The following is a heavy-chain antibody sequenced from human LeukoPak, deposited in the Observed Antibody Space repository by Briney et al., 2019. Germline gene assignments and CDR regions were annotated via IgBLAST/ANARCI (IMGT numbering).Heavy chain of an antibody. D-gene: IGHD5-12*01. Sequence: ASVKVSCKASGYTFTSYVISWVREAPGQGLEWMGWISAYNGNTNYAQKLQGRVTMTTDTSTTTAYMELRSLRSDDTAVYYCARGRSIVATTLDYYYYMDVWGKGTTVTVSS. V-gene: IGHV1-18*01. CDR3: ARGRSIVATTLDYYYYMDV. CDR2: ISAYNGNT. J-gene: IGHJ6*03. CDR1: GYTFTSYV.